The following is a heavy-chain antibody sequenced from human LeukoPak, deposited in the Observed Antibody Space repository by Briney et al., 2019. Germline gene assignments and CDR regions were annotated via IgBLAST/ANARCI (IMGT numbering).Heavy chain of an antibody. Sequence: QPGGSLTLSCATSGFTFTSYWMHWVRQGAGKGLVWLARVDHGGSGTNYADSVKGRFTISRDNAKSTVYLQMNSLRVEDTAVYYCITDLGWGQGTLVTVSS. CDR1: GFTFTSYW. CDR2: VDHGGSGT. J-gene: IGHJ4*02. V-gene: IGHV3-74*01. CDR3: ITDLG. D-gene: IGHD1-14*01.